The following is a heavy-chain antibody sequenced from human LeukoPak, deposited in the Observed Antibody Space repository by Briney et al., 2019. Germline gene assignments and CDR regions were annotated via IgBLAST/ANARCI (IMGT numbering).Heavy chain of an antibody. D-gene: IGHD3-22*01. CDR2: IYTSGST. J-gene: IGHJ4*02. CDR3: ARRPGYYYDSSGYYSDY. V-gene: IGHV4-61*02. Sequence: SQTLSLTRTVSGGSISSGSYYWSWIRQPAGKGLEWIGRIYTSGSTNYNPSLKSRVIMSVDTSKNQLSLKLSSVTAADTAVYYCARRPGYYYDSSGYYSDYWGQGTLVTVSS. CDR1: GGSISSGSYY.